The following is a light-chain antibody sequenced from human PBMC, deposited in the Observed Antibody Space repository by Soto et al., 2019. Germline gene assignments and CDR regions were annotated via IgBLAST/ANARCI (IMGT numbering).Light chain of an antibody. V-gene: IGKV3-11*01. J-gene: IGKJ3*01. CDR1: QSVSGS. Sequence: EIVLTQSPATLSLSPGERATLSCRASQSVSGSLAWYQQKPGQAPRLLIYDASNRATGIPARFSGSGSGTDFTLTISSLQSEDFAVYCCEQRSNWPPLFTFGPGTKVDIK. CDR3: EQRSNWPPLFT. CDR2: DAS.